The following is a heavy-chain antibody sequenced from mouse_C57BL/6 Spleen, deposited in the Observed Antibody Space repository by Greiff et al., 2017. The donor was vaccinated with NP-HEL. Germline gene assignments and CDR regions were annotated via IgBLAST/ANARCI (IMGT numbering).Heavy chain of an antibody. V-gene: IGHV1-80*01. CDR3: ARKWLEGVFDY. Sequence: VQLQQSGAELVKPGASVKISCKASGYAFSSYWMNWVKQRPGKGLEWIGQIYPGDGDTNYNGKFKGKATLTADKSSSTAYMQLSSLTSEDSAVYFCARKWLEGVFDYWGQGTTLTVSS. CDR2: IYPGDGDT. J-gene: IGHJ2*01. CDR1: GYAFSSYW. D-gene: IGHD2-2*01.